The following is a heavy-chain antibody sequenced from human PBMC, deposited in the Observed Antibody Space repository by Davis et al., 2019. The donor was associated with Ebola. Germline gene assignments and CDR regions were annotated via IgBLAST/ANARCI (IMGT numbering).Heavy chain of an antibody. Sequence: PSETLSLTCTVSGGSISSHYWSWIRQPPGKGLEWIGYIYYSGSTNYNPSLKSRVTISVDTSKNQFSLKLSSVTAADTAVYYCAREYSSSPRALYAFDIWGQGTMVTVSS. D-gene: IGHD6-6*01. V-gene: IGHV4-59*11. J-gene: IGHJ3*02. CDR3: AREYSSSPRALYAFDI. CDR2: IYYSGST. CDR1: GGSISSHY.